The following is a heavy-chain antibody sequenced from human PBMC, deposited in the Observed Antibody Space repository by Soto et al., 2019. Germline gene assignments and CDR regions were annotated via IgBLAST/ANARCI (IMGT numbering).Heavy chain of an antibody. Sequence: QVQLVESGGSVVQPGRSLRLSCEASGFTFTSYAMHWVRQAPGKGLEWVAVISYDGINEYYADYVKGRFTISRGNSNNTLFLQMTSLRVEDTAVYFLARDRLRLGELSLIGYFDYWGQGTLVSVSS. CDR3: ARDRLRLGELSLIGYFDY. J-gene: IGHJ4*02. V-gene: IGHV3-30-3*01. D-gene: IGHD3-16*02. CDR2: ISYDGINE. CDR1: GFTFTSYA.